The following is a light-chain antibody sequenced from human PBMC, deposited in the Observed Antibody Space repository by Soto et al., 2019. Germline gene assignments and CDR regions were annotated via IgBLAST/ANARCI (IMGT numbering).Light chain of an antibody. J-gene: IGKJ4*01. CDR2: TAS. Sequence: AMQMNQSPSSLSASVGDRVTITCRASQGIRSELGWYQQKPGKAPNLLICTASTLQSGVPSRFSGSGSGTDFTLTISSLQPEDFATYYCIQDYNYPLTFGGGTKVDIK. CDR3: IQDYNYPLT. V-gene: IGKV1-6*01. CDR1: QGIRSE.